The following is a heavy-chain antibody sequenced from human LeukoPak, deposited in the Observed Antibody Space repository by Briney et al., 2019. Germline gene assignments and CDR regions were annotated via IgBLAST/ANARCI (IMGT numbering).Heavy chain of an antibody. D-gene: IGHD3-22*01. CDR2: ISGSGGST. CDR3: AKARNYYDSSALDY. J-gene: IGHJ4*02. V-gene: IGHV3-23*01. CDR1: GFTFSSYG. Sequence: GGSLRLSCAASGFTFSSYGMSWVRQAPGKGLEWVSGISGSGGSTYYADSVKGRFTISRDNSKNTLYLQMNSLRAEDTAVYYCAKARNYYDSSALDYWGQGTLVTVSS.